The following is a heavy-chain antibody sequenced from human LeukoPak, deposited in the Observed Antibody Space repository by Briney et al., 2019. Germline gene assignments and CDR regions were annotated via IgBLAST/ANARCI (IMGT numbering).Heavy chain of an antibody. Sequence: TGGSLRLSCAASGFTVSSNYMSWVRQAPGKGLEWVPVIYSGGSTYYADSVKGRFTISRDNSKNTLYLQMNSLRAEDTAVYYCARDWAYGDPPQNYYYYGMDVWGQGTTVTVSS. V-gene: IGHV3-53*01. CDR1: GFTVSSNY. CDR2: IYSGGST. D-gene: IGHD4-17*01. J-gene: IGHJ6*02. CDR3: ARDWAYGDPPQNYYYYGMDV.